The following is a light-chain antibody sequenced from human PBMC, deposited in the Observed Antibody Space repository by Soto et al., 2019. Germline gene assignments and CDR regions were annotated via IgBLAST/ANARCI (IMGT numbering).Light chain of an antibody. J-gene: IGKJ2*01. CDR2: DAS. CDR3: EERSNWPY. V-gene: IGKV3-11*01. Sequence: EIVLTQSPATLSLSPGERATLSCRASQSVSSYLAWYQQKPGQAPRLLIYDASNRATGIPARFSGSGSGTDFTLTISSLEPEDFEVYYYEERSNWPYFGRGTKLEIK. CDR1: QSVSSY.